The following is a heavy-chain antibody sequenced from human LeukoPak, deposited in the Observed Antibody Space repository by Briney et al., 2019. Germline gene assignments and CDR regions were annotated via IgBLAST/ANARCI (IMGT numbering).Heavy chain of an antibody. CDR3: ATDRGWRTSGYYLYYFEY. CDR2: ISFDENKK. V-gene: IGHV3-30*03. CDR1: GFTFSNYG. D-gene: IGHD3-3*01. J-gene: IGHJ4*02. Sequence: GGSLRLSCAASGFTFSNYGMHWVRQAPGKGLEWVAVISFDENKKFYADSVKGRFTISRDNSKNTLYLQMNSLRADDTAVYYCATDRGWRTSGYYLYYFEYWGQGTLVTYSS.